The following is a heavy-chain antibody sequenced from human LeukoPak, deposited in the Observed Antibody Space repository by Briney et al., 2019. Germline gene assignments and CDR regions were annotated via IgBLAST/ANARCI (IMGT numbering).Heavy chain of an antibody. CDR2: ISAYNGNT. J-gene: IGHJ5*02. Sequence: GASVKVSCKASGYTFTSYGISWVRQAPGQGLEWMGWISAYNGNTNYAQKLQGRVTMTTDTSTSTAYMELRSLRSDDTAVYYCARFFSKGFRSGYSWGFDPWGQGTLVTVSS. CDR1: GYTFTSYG. V-gene: IGHV1-18*01. D-gene: IGHD3-22*01. CDR3: ARFFSKGFRSGYSWGFDP.